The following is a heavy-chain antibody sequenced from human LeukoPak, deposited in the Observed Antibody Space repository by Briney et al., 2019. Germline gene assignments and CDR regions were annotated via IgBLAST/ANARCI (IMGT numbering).Heavy chain of an antibody. CDR1: GYKFSRYA. V-gene: IGHV3-30*02. D-gene: IGHD5-24*01. CDR3: AKGFAGGTWLQDTSFDL. Sequence: GGSLRLSRTASGYKFSRYAMHWGRQAPGKGLEWVAFIRSDGSNKQSADSVKGRFTVPRDNSKNTFYLQMSSLRAEDTAVYFCAKGFAGGTWLQDTSFDLWGQGTMVTVSS. J-gene: IGHJ3*01. CDR2: IRSDGSNK.